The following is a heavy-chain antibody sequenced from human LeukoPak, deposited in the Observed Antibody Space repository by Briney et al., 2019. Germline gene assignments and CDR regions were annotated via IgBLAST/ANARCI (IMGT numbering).Heavy chain of an antibody. D-gene: IGHD3-10*01. Sequence: SETLSLTCTVSGGSISSYYWSWIRQPAGKGLEWIGRIYTSGSTNYNPSLKSRVTISLDTSKNQFSLKVISMTAADTAAYYCTKSDGYGLIRICGRGTMVTVSS. CDR3: TKSDGYGLIRI. J-gene: IGHJ3*02. V-gene: IGHV4-4*07. CDR1: GGSISSYY. CDR2: IYTSGST.